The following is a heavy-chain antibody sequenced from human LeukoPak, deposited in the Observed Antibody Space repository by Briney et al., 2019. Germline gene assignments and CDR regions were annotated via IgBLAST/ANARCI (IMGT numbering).Heavy chain of an antibody. V-gene: IGHV1-46*01. CDR3: ARGRYFDWLSDY. CDR1: GYTFTSYY. D-gene: IGHD3-9*01. Sequence: ASVKVSCKASGYTFTSYYMHWVRQAPGQALEWMGIINPSGGSTSYAQKFQGRVTMTRDTSTSTVYVELSSLRSEDTAVYYCARGRYFDWLSDYWGQGTLVTVSS. CDR2: INPSGGST. J-gene: IGHJ4*02.